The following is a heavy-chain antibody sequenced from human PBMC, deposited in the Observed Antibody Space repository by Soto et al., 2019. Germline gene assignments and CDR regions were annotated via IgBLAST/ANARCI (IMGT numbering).Heavy chain of an antibody. Sequence: SENLAPTCPVSGDSIISSAFYWGWARKAPGKGLEGIQIIFYLVSSYYNPSLKSRVTRSLDPSKNQVALRLISVAAAHTALYFCARHSLALRKNNWFDPWGQGIMVT. CDR3: ARHSLALRKNNWFDP. D-gene: IGHD3-3*02. V-gene: IGHV4-39*01. J-gene: IGHJ5*02. CDR1: GDSIISSAFY. CDR2: IFYLVSS.